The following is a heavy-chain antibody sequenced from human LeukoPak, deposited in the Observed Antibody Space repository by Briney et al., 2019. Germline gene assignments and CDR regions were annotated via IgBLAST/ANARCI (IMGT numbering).Heavy chain of an antibody. V-gene: IGHV3-48*01. CDR2: ISGSGNAK. J-gene: IGHJ4*02. CDR3: ARDYLYAFDY. D-gene: IGHD2-2*01. CDR1: GFSFSSYS. Sequence: GGSLRLSCAASGFSFSSYSMNWVRQAPGRGLEWVSYISGSGNAKHYTDSVKGRFTISRDNAKNALYLQMNSLRAEDTAVYFCARDYLYAFDYWGQGTLVTVSS.